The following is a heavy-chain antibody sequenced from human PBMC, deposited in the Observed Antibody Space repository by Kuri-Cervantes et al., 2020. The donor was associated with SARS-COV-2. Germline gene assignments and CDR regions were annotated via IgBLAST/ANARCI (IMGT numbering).Heavy chain of an antibody. V-gene: IGHV3-33*06. CDR2: IWYDGNDQ. CDR3: AKDPLRIAVAGPNWFDP. CDR1: GFIFSNYG. Sequence: LSLTCEASGFIFSNYGMHWVRQAPGKGLEWVALIWYDGNDQLYTDSVKGRFTVSRDNSKNTLYLQMNSLRAEDTAVYYCAKDPLRIAVAGPNWFDPWGQGTLVTVSS. D-gene: IGHD6-19*01. J-gene: IGHJ5*02.